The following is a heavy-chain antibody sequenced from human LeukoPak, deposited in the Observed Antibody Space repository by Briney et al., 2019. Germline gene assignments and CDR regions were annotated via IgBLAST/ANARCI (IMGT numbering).Heavy chain of an antibody. D-gene: IGHD1-26*01. CDR3: ARNSGSYLQPTDF. J-gene: IGHJ4*01. V-gene: IGHV3-23*01. Sequence: GGSLRLSCAASAFTFSTYAMSWVRQAPEKGLEWVSSVGLSGDRTYYADSVKGRFTVSRDNSKNTVYLQMTSLRADDTALYHCARNSGSYLQPTDFWGHGTLVTVSS. CDR1: AFTFSTYA. CDR2: VGLSGDRT.